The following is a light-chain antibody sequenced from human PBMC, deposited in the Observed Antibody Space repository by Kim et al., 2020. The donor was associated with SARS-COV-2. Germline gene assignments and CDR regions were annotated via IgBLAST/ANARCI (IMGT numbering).Light chain of an antibody. V-gene: IGKV3-11*01. CDR1: QNIRTY. CDR3: QLRSNWPPWT. CDR2: YAS. J-gene: IGKJ1*01. Sequence: EIVLTQSPATLSSSPGERVTLSCRASQNIRTYLAWYQQKTGQAPRLLVYYASNRATGIPARFSGSGSGTDFTLTISSLEPEDSAIYYCQLRSNWPPWTFGQGTKVDTK.